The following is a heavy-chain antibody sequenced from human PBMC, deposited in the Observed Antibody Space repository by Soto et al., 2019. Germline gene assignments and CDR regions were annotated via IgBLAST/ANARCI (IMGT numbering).Heavy chain of an antibody. J-gene: IGHJ3*02. Sequence: GGSLRLSCAASGFTFSNAWMSWVRQAPGKGLEWVGRIKSKTDGGTTDYAAPVKGRFTISRDDSKNTLYLQMNSLKTEDTAVYYCTNTESLTGDASPLDAFDIWGQGTMVTVSS. CDR3: TNTESLTGDASPLDAFDI. V-gene: IGHV3-15*01. CDR2: IKSKTDGGTT. CDR1: GFTFSNAW. D-gene: IGHD7-27*01.